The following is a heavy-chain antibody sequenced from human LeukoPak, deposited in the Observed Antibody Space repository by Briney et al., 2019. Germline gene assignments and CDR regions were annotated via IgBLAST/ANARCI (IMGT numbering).Heavy chain of an antibody. CDR3: ARVNRGDAFDI. Sequence: PGRSLRLSCAASGFTFSSYGMHWVRQAPGKGLEGGAVIWYDGRNKFYADSLKGRFTISRDNSKSTLYLQMNSLRAEDTAVYYCARVNRGDAFDIWGQGTLVTVSS. D-gene: IGHD3-16*02. J-gene: IGHJ3*02. V-gene: IGHV3-33*01. CDR2: IWYDGRNK. CDR1: GFTFSSYG.